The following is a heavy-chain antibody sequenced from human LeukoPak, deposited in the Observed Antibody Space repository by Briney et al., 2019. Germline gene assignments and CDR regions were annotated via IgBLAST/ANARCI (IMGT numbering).Heavy chain of an antibody. V-gene: IGHV3-7*01. CDR1: GFTFRNYW. CDR2: TKPDGSAE. Sequence: GGSLRLSCAASGFTFRNYWMSWVRQAPGKGLEWVANTKPDGSAEYYADSVRGRFTTSRDNANNLLYLQMNRLRAEDTAVYYCARDGGSNTNFDYWGQGTLVAVSS. CDR3: ARDGGSNTNFDY. D-gene: IGHD2-15*01. J-gene: IGHJ4*02.